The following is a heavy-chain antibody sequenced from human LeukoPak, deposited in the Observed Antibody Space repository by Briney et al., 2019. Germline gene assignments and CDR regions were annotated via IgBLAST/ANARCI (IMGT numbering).Heavy chain of an antibody. D-gene: IGHD3-16*01. Sequence: GGSLRLSCAAAGFTFSSYAMSWVRQAPGKGLECVSAISGSGGSTYYADSVKGRFTISRDNSKNTLYLQMNSLRAEGTAVYYRASIPGYGYYYYGMDVWGQGTTVTVSS. CDR2: ISGSGGST. V-gene: IGHV3-23*01. CDR3: ASIPGYGYYYYGMDV. J-gene: IGHJ6*02. CDR1: GFTFSSYA.